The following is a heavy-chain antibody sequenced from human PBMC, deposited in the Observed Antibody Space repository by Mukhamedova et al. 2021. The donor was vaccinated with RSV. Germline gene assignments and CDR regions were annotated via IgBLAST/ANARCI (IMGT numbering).Heavy chain of an antibody. CDR3: ARGGLWFGESSDY. Sequence: VRQAPGKGLDWVAVISYDGSNKYYADSVKGRFTISRDNSKNTLYLQMNSLRAEDTAVYYCARGGLWFGESSDYWGQGTLVTVSS. V-gene: IGHV3-30*04. D-gene: IGHD3-10*01. J-gene: IGHJ4*02. CDR2: ISYDGSNK.